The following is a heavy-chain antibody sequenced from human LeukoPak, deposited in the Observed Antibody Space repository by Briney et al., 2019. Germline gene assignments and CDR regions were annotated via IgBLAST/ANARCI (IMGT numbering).Heavy chain of an antibody. V-gene: IGHV3-23*01. CDR1: GFTFSNYA. D-gene: IGHD2-2*01. CDR2: ITGSGGST. CDR3: ARARYAAPVDY. Sequence: PGGSLRLSCAASGFTFSNYAASWVRQAPGKGLEWVSTITGSGGSTFYTDSVKGRFTISRDNAKNSLYLQMNSLRAEDTAVYYCARARYAAPVDYWGQGTLVTVSS. J-gene: IGHJ4*02.